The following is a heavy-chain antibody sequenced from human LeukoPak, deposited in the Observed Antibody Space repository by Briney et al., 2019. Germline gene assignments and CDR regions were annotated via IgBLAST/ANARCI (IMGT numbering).Heavy chain of an antibody. CDR1: GGSISSHY. CDR2: IYYSGST. CDR3: ARGNDYDILTGYPGTQFDY. Sequence: SETLSLTCTVSGGSISSHYWSWIRQPPGKGLEWIGYIYYSGSTYYNPSLKSRVTISVDTSKNQFSLKLSSVTAADTAVYYCARGNDYDILTGYPGTQFDYWGQGTLVTVSS. V-gene: IGHV4-59*06. J-gene: IGHJ4*02. D-gene: IGHD3-9*01.